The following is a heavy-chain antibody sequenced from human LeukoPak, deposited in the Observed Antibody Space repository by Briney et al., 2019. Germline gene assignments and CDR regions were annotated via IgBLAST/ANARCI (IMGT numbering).Heavy chain of an antibody. D-gene: IGHD2-8*02. CDR2: IIPIYGIA. J-gene: IGHJ4*02. Sequence: GASVKVSCKASGGTFSSYAISWVRQAPGQGLEWMGRIIPIYGIANYAQKFQGRVTITADKSTSTAYMELSSLRSEDTAVYYCARGLGGGLYWLDYWGQGTLVTVSS. CDR1: GGTFSSYA. CDR3: ARGLGGGLYWLDY. V-gene: IGHV1-69*04.